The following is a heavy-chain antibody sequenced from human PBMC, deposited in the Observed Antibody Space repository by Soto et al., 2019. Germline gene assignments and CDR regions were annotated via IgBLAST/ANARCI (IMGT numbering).Heavy chain of an antibody. D-gene: IGHD3-3*01. J-gene: IGHJ3*02. Sequence: GASVKVSCKASGYTFTSYGISWVRQAPGQGLEWMAIINPSGGSTSYAQKFQGRVTMTRDTSTSTVYMELSSLRSEDTAVYYCARSKRDYTALDAFDIWGQGTMVTVSS. CDR2: INPSGGST. CDR1: GYTFTSYG. V-gene: IGHV1-46*01. CDR3: ARSKRDYTALDAFDI.